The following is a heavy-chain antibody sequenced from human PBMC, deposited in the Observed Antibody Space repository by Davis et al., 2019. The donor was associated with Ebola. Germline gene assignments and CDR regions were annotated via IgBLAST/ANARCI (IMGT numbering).Heavy chain of an antibody. D-gene: IGHD4-17*01. CDR2: IIPIFGTA. CDR3: ARAPRYGDYGALDY. J-gene: IGHJ4*02. V-gene: IGHV1-69*13. CDR1: GGTFSSYA. Sequence: SVKVSCKASGGTFSSYAISWVRQAPGQGLEWMVGIIPIFGTANYAQKFQGRVTITADESTSTAYMELSSLRSEETAVYYCARAPRYGDYGALDYWGQGTLVTVSS.